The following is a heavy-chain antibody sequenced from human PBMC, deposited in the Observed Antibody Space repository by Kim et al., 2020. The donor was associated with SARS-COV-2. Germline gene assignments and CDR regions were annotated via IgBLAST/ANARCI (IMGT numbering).Heavy chain of an antibody. J-gene: IGHJ6*02. CDR1: GFTVSSNY. CDR2: IYSGGST. D-gene: IGHD1-1*01. CDR3: ARAQLTPGGMDV. Sequence: GGSLRLSCAASGFTVSSNYMSWVRQAPGKGLEWVSVIYSGGSTYYADSVKGRFTISRDNSKNTLYLQMNSLRAEDTAVYYCARAQLTPGGMDVWGQGTTVTVSS. V-gene: IGHV3-53*01.